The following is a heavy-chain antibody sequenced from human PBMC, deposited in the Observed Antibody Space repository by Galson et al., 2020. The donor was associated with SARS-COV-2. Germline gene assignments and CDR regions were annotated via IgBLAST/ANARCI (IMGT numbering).Heavy chain of an antibody. V-gene: IGHV6-1*01. J-gene: IGHJ4*02. CDR1: GDSVSSNSAA. CDR3: ARSPGITVARTFDY. Sequence: SQTLSLTCDISGDSVSSNSAAWHWIRQSPSRGLEWLGRTYYRSKWSSDYAVSVKSRITIKPDTSKNQFSLQLNSVTPDDTAVYYCARSPGITVARTFDYWGQGTLVTVSS. D-gene: IGHD6-19*01. CDR2: TYYRSKWSS.